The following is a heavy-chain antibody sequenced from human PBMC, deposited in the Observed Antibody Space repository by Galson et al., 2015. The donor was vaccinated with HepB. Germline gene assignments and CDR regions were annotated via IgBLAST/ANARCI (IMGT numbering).Heavy chain of an antibody. CDR3: ARGEPYNWNYVL. J-gene: IGHJ4*02. V-gene: IGHV5-51*03. D-gene: IGHD1-7*01. CDR1: GSSFTNYW. Sequence: QSGAEVKKPGESLKISCKASGSSFTNYWIGWVRQMPGKGLEWMGIIYPGDSNTTYSPSFQGQVTMSADKSISTVYLQWSSLKSSDTAMYYCARGEPYNWNYVLWGQGTLVSVSS. CDR2: IYPGDSNT.